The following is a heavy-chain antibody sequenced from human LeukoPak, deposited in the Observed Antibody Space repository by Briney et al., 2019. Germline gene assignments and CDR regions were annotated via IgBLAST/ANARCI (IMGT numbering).Heavy chain of an antibody. V-gene: IGHV3-23*01. D-gene: IGHD3-3*01. CDR3: ATIGLRFLEWLSGGDGY. CDR1: GFTFSSYA. CDR2: ISGSGGST. Sequence: GGSLRLSCAASGFTFSSYAMSWVRQAPGKGLEWVSAISGSGGSTYYADSVKGRFTISRDNSKNTLYLQMNSLRAEDTAVYHCATIGLRFLEWLSGGDGYWGQGTLVTVSS. J-gene: IGHJ4*02.